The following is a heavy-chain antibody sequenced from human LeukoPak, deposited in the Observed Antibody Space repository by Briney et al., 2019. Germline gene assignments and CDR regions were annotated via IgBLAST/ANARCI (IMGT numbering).Heavy chain of an antibody. CDR2: IYTSGST. CDR1: GGSISNYY. D-gene: IGHD1-26*01. CDR3: ARLTSVGATTSAFDI. V-gene: IGHV4-4*07. Sequence: PSETLSLTCTVSGGSISNYYWSWVRQPAGKGLEWIGRIYTSGSTKYNPSLKSRVTMSVDKSKNQFSLKLSSVTAADTAVYYCARLTSVGATTSAFDIWGQGTMVTVSS. J-gene: IGHJ3*02.